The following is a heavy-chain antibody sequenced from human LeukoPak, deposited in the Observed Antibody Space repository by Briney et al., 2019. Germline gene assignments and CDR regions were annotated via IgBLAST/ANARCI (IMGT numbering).Heavy chain of an antibody. D-gene: IGHD3-22*01. CDR1: GFTFSSYA. V-gene: IGHV3-23*01. CDR2: ISGSGGST. J-gene: IGHJ4*02. CDR3: AKDRSDDSSSYYPRGSGY. Sequence: GGSLRLSCAASGFTFSSYAMSWVRQAPGKGLEWVSAISGSGGSTYYADSVKGRFTISRDNSKNTLYLQMNSLRAEDTAVYYCAKDRSDDSSSYYPRGSGYWGQGTLVTVSS.